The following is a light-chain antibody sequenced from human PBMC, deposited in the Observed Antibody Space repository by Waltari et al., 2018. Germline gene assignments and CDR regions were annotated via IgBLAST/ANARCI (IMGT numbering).Light chain of an antibody. V-gene: IGKV1-39*01. CDR1: QSIISY. CDR3: QQSYSTPPWT. Sequence: DIQMTQSPSSLSASVGDRVTIPCRASQSIISYLNWYQQKPGKSPKHLIYAASSLQSGVPSRFSGSGSGTDFTLTISSLQPEDFATYYCQQSYSTPPWTFGQGTKVEIK. J-gene: IGKJ1*01. CDR2: AAS.